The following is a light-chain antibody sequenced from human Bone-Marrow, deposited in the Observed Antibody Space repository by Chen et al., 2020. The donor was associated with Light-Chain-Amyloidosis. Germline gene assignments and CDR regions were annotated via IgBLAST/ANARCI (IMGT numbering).Light chain of an antibody. Sequence: QAVVTQEPSLTVSPGGTVTLTCASTTGAVTSGHYCYWFQQKPGQAPRTLIYDTSNRHSWTPSRFSGSLLGDKAALTLSDAQPEDEGDCYCLLSYDSNRGVFGGGTKLTVL. CDR1: TGAVTSGHY. CDR3: LLSYDSNRGV. V-gene: IGLV7-46*01. CDR2: DTS. J-gene: IGLJ3*02.